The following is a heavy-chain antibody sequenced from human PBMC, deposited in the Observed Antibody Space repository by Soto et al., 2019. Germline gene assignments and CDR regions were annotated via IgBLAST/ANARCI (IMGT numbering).Heavy chain of an antibody. V-gene: IGHV1-69*13. CDR2: IIPIFGTA. Sequence: SVKVSCKASGGTFSSYAISWVRQAPGQGLEWMGGIIPIFGTANYAQKFQGRVTITADESTSTAYMELSSLRSEDTAVYYCARGDSNYGTYYYYGMDVWGQGXTVTVYS. CDR1: GGTFSSYA. CDR3: ARGDSNYGTYYYYGMDV. D-gene: IGHD4-4*01. J-gene: IGHJ6*02.